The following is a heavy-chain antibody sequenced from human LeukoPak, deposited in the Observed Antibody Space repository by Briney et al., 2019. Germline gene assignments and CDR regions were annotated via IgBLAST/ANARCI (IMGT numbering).Heavy chain of an antibody. Sequence: HPGGSLRLSCAASGFTFSTYWMHWVRQVPGKGLVWVSRISSDGTNANYADSVKGRFTISRDNAKNTLYLQMNSLRAEDTAVYYCVLLSLTPGWGQGTLVTVSS. V-gene: IGHV3-74*01. CDR1: GFTFSTYW. CDR3: VLLSLTPG. D-gene: IGHD3-10*01. J-gene: IGHJ4*02. CDR2: ISSDGTNA.